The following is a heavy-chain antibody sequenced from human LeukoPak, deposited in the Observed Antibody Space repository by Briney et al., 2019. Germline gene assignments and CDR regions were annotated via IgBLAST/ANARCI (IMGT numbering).Heavy chain of an antibody. J-gene: IGHJ4*02. CDR2: VDPEDGET. CDR1: GYTFTDYY. CDR3: ATDSSSIAAAESDY. D-gene: IGHD6-13*01. V-gene: IGHV1-69-2*01. Sequence: ASVKVSCKVSGYTFTDYYMHWVQQAPGKGLEWMGLVDPEDGETIYAEKFQGRVTITADTSTDTAYMELSSLRSEDTAVYYCATDSSSIAAAESDYWSQGTLVTVSS.